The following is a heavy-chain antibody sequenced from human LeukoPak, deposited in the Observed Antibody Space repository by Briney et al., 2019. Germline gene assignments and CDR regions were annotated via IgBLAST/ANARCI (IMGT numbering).Heavy chain of an antibody. CDR2: ISGSGGST. D-gene: IGHD3-10*01. J-gene: IGHJ4*02. Sequence: QAGGSLRLSCAASGFTFSSYAMSWVRQAPGKGLEWVSAISGSGGSTYYADSVKGRFTISRDNSKNTLYLQMNSLRAEDTAVYYCSKGGTYMVRGVILDYWGQGTLVTVSS. CDR1: GFTFSSYA. CDR3: SKGGTYMVRGVILDY. V-gene: IGHV3-23*01.